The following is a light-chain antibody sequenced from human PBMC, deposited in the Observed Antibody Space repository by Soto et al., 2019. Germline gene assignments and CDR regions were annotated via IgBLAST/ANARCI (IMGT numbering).Light chain of an antibody. CDR1: QSVYNN. CDR3: QQHSNWPRT. V-gene: IGKV3-15*01. Sequence: EIVMTQSPATLSVPLEEIATHSPRASQSVYNNLAWYQQKPGQAPRLLIHGASTRAIGIPARFSGGGSGTEFTLTISSLQSEDFAVYYCQQHSNWPRTFGQGTKVDIK. J-gene: IGKJ1*01. CDR2: GAS.